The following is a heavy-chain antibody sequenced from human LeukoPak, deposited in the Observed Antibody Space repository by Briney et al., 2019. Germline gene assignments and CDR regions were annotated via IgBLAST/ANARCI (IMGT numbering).Heavy chain of an antibody. D-gene: IGHD3-10*01. CDR3: AKQNLLVRGVIITAAFGWFDP. CDR1: GFTFSSYG. Sequence: GGSLRLSCAASGFTFSSYGMSWVRQAPRKGLEWVSAISGSGGSTYYADSVKGRFTISRDNSKNTLYLQMNSLRAEDTAVYYCAKQNLLVRGVIITAAFGWFDPWGQGTLVTVSS. J-gene: IGHJ5*02. V-gene: IGHV3-23*01. CDR2: ISGSGGST.